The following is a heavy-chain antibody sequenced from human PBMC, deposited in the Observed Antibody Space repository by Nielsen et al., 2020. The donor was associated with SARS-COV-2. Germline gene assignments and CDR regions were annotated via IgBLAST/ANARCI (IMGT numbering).Heavy chain of an antibody. CDR3: AKLSGYDYDAFDI. CDR1: GFTFDDYA. CDR2: ISWNSGGI. Sequence: SLKISCAASGFTFDDYAMHWVRQAPGKGLEWVSGISWNSGGIGYADSVKGRFTISRDNAKNSLYLQMNSLRAEDTALYYCAKLSGYDYDAFDIWGQGTMVTVSS. J-gene: IGHJ3*02. D-gene: IGHD5-12*01. V-gene: IGHV3-9*01.